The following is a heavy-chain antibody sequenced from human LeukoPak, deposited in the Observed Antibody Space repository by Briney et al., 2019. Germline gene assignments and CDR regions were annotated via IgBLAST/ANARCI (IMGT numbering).Heavy chain of an antibody. CDR3: ARDRDVTGYYYGMDV. CDR1: GFTFSSYW. V-gene: IGHV3-7*01. CDR2: IKQDGSEK. Sequence: GGSLRLSCAASGFTFSSYWMSWVRQAPGKGLEWVVNIKQDGSEKYYVDSVKGRFTISRDNAKNSLYLQMNSLRAEDTAVYYCARDRDVTGYYYGMDVWGQGTTVTVSS. D-gene: IGHD2-21*02. J-gene: IGHJ6*02.